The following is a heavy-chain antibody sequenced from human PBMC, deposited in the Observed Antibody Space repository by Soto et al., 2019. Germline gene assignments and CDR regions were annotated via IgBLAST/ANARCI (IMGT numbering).Heavy chain of an antibody. J-gene: IGHJ5*02. Sequence: EVQLLESGGGLVQPGGSLRLSCAASGYSFSTYAMSWVRQAPGKGLEWVSGISAGGGSPFIADSVKGRFIISRDNAKDTLYLQMNSPTGEDTDIYSCVKHAEYQLVSWFDPWGQGTLVTVSS. D-gene: IGHD6-6*01. CDR2: ISAGGGSP. V-gene: IGHV3-23*01. CDR3: VKHAEYQLVSWFDP. CDR1: GYSFSTYA.